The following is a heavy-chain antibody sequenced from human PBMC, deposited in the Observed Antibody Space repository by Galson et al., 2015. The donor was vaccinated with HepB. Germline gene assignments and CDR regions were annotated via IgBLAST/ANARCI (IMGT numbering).Heavy chain of an antibody. CDR3: ARVSKRDTYFYGSGTYSSFDY. CDR1: GFTFSDYY. V-gene: IGHV3-11*01. D-gene: IGHD3-10*01. J-gene: IGHJ4*02. Sequence: SLRLSCAASGFTFSDYYMSWIRQAPGKGLEWVSYISSSGRTIYYSDSVKGRFTISRDNARNSLYLQMTGLRAEDTAVYYCARVSKRDTYFYGSGTYSSFDYWGQGTLVTVSS. CDR2: ISSSGRTI.